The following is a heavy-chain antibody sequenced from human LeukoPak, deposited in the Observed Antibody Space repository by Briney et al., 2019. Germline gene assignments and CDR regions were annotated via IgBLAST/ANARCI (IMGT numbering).Heavy chain of an antibody. Sequence: PGGSLRLSCAASGFNFSTYGMSWVRQAPGKGLEWVSLVSGSGGSTYYADSVKGRFTISRDNSKNTLYLQMNSLRAEDTAVYYCAKDGDMWEPERFDYWGQGTLVTVSS. CDR2: VSGSGGST. J-gene: IGHJ4*02. CDR1: GFNFSTYG. V-gene: IGHV3-23*01. D-gene: IGHD1-26*01. CDR3: AKDGDMWEPERFDY.